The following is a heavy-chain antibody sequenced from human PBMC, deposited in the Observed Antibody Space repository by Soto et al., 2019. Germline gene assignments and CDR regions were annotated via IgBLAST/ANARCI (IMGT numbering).Heavy chain of an antibody. Sequence: ETLSLTCTVSGGSISSYYWSWIRQPPGKGLEWIGYIYYSGSTNYNPSLKSRVTISVDTSKNQFSLKLSSVTAADTAVYYCARGGGGFLIDYWGQGTLVTVSS. CDR2: IYYSGST. CDR3: ARGGGGFLIDY. D-gene: IGHD3-16*01. V-gene: IGHV4-59*01. CDR1: GGSISSYY. J-gene: IGHJ4*02.